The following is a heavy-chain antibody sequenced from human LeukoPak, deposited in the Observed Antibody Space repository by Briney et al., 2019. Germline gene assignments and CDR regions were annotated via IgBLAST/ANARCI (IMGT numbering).Heavy chain of an antibody. CDR3: AKDAVPEGFSSGYYYAANYFDH. CDR1: GFTLDDYA. Sequence: SGRSLRLSCAASGFTLDDYAIHWVRQAPGKGLEWVSGISWNGAITAYADSVKGRFTISRDNAKNSLYLQMNSLRAEDTAVYYCAKDAVPEGFSSGYYYAANYFDHWGQGTLVTVSS. J-gene: IGHJ4*02. V-gene: IGHV3-9*01. CDR2: ISWNGAIT. D-gene: IGHD3-22*01.